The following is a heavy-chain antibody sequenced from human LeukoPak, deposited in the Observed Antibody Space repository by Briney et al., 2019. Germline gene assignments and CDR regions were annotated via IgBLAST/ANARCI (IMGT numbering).Heavy chain of an antibody. J-gene: IGHJ3*02. D-gene: IGHD1-7*01. V-gene: IGHV4-30-4*01. CDR1: GGSISNGDYY. Sequence: PSETLSLTCTVSGGSISNGDYYWSWIRQPPGKGLEWIGYIYYSGTTYYNPSLRSRVTISVDRSKNQFSLKLSSVTAADTAVYYCARDTTVLGDKEWELELPDAFDIWGQGTMVTVSS. CDR2: IYYSGTT. CDR3: ARDTTVLGDKEWELELPDAFDI.